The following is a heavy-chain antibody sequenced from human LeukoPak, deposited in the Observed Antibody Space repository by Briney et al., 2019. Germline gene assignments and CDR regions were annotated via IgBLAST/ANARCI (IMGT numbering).Heavy chain of an antibody. J-gene: IGHJ4*02. CDR1: GGSISSYY. CDR3: ARDPVGYCSSTSCYN. CDR2: IYTSGST. D-gene: IGHD2-2*01. Sequence: SETLSLTCTVSGGSISSYYWSWIRQPAGKGLEWIGRIYTSGSTNYNPSLKSRVTMSVDTSKNQFSLKLSSVTAADTAVYYCARDPVGYCSSTSCYNWGQGTLVTVSS. V-gene: IGHV4-4*07.